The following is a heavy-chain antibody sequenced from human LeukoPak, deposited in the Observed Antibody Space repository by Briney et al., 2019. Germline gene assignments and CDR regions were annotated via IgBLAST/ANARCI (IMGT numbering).Heavy chain of an antibody. V-gene: IGHV3-74*01. CDR1: GFTFSSYW. D-gene: IGHD2-15*01. J-gene: IGHJ4*02. Sequence: PGGSLRLSCAASGFTFSSYWMHWVRQAPGKGLVWVSRINSDGSSTSYADSVKGRFTISRDNAKNSLYLQMNSLRAEDTAVYYCARDRCSGGSCYSRSGYFDYWGQGTLVTVSS. CDR2: INSDGSST. CDR3: ARDRCSGGSCYSRSGYFDY.